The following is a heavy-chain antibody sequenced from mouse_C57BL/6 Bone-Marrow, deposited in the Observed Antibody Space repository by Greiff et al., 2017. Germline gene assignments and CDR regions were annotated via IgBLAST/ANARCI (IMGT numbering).Heavy chain of an antibody. J-gene: IGHJ4*01. D-gene: IGHD4-1*01. V-gene: IGHV1-5*01. CDR1: GYTFTSYW. CDR3: TWGDWGRDYFAMDY. CDR2: IYPGNSDT. Sequence: EVQLQQSGAELMKPGASVKMSCKTSGYTFTSYWMHWVKQRPGQGLEWIGDIYPGNSDTSYNQKFKGKAKLTAVTSASTAYMELSSLTNEDSAVYYCTWGDWGRDYFAMDYWGQGTSVTVSS.